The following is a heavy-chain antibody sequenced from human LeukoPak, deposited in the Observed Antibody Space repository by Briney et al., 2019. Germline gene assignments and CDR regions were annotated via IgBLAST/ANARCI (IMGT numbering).Heavy chain of an antibody. V-gene: IGHV3-48*01. Sequence: GGSLRLSCSASGFTFISYSMNWVRQAPGKGLEWLAYISSSSSIYYAASVKGRFTISRDNAKNSLYLQMNSLGAEDTAMYYCTRGSGGSGYWGQGTLVTVSS. D-gene: IGHD3-16*01. CDR1: GFTFISYS. CDR3: TRGSGGSGY. J-gene: IGHJ4*02. CDR2: ISSSSSI.